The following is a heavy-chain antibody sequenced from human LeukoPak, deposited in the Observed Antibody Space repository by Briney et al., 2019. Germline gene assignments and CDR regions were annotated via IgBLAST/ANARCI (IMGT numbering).Heavy chain of an antibody. J-gene: IGHJ4*02. V-gene: IGHV4-59*08. D-gene: IGHD2/OR15-2a*01. Sequence: SETLSLTCTVSGGSISGYYWSWIRQPPGKGLEWIAYISDIGSINHNPSLKSRVTISLDTSKNQFSLKLSSVTAADTAVYYCAGHHPRNTVDFWGQGTLVTVSS. CDR2: ISDIGSI. CDR1: GGSISGYY. CDR3: AGHHPRNTVDF.